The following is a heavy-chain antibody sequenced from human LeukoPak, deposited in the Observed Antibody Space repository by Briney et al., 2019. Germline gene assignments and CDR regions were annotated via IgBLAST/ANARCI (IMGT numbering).Heavy chain of an antibody. J-gene: IGHJ4*02. V-gene: IGHV3-23*01. CDR1: GFTFSSYA. Sequence: GGSLRLSCAASGFTFSSYAMSWVRQAPGKGLEWVSAISGSGGSTYYADSVKGRFTISRDNAKNSVVLQMNSLRAEDTAVYYCARGGYTNGYAYGGQGTLVTVS. CDR3: ARGGYTNGYAY. D-gene: IGHD5-18*01. CDR2: ISGSGGST.